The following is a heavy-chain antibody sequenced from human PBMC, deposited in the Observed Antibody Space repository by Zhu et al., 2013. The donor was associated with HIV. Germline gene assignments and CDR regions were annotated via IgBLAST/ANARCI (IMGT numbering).Heavy chain of an antibody. Sequence: QVQLVQSGAEVKKPGASVKVSCKASGYTFSSYEINWVRQAPGQGLEWMGIINPSGGSTSYAQKFQGRVTMTRDTSTSTVYMELSSLRSEDTAVYYCARDLTGSGSHWGQGTLVTVSS. V-gene: IGHV1-46*01. CDR3: ARDLTGSGSH. CDR1: GYTFSSYE. J-gene: IGHJ4*02. CDR2: INPSGGST. D-gene: IGHD3-10*01.